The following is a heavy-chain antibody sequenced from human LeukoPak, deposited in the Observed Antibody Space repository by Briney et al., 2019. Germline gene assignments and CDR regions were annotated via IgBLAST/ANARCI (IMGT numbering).Heavy chain of an antibody. J-gene: IGHJ2*01. V-gene: IGHV3-23*01. D-gene: IGHD6-13*01. CDR3: VREGVSSSWNNWYFDL. CDR2: ISPNGVIT. Sequence: GGSLRLSCAASGFTFSSHGMNWVRQAPGKGLEWVSGISPNGVITYYADSVKGRFTISRDNSKGTVSLQMNSLRPEDTAVYYCVREGVSSSWNNWYFDLWGRGTLVTVSS. CDR1: GFTFSSHG.